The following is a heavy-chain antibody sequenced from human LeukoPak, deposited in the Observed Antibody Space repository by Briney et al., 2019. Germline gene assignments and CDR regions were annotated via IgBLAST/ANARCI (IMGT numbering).Heavy chain of an antibody. J-gene: IGHJ4*02. CDR2: IYTSGST. Sequence: SETLSLTCTVSGGSISSGSYYWSWIRQPAGKGLEWIGRIYTSGSTNYNPSLKSRVTISVDTPKNQFSLKLSSVTAADTAVYYCAREITYYYESSGYYYYFDYWGQGTLVTVSS. V-gene: IGHV4-61*02. CDR1: GGSISSGSYY. CDR3: AREITYYYESSGYYYYFDY. D-gene: IGHD3-22*01.